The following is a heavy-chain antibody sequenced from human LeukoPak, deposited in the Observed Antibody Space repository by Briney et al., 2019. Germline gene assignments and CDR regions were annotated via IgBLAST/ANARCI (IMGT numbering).Heavy chain of an antibody. V-gene: IGHV3-23*01. CDR3: AKGHDSSGYSQTFFDY. J-gene: IGHJ4*02. CDR2: ISGSGDST. D-gene: IGHD3-22*01. Sequence: GGSLRLSCAAPGFTFSNYAMSWVRQAPGKGLEWVSVISGSGDSTYYADSVEGRFTISRDNSKNTLYLQMNSLRAEDTAVYYCAKGHDSSGYSQTFFDYWGQGTLVTVSS. CDR1: GFTFSNYA.